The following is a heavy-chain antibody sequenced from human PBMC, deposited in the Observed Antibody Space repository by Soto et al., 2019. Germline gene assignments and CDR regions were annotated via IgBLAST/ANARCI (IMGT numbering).Heavy chain of an antibody. D-gene: IGHD6-13*01. CDR1: GGSISSYY. CDR2: IYYSGST. Sequence: PSETLSLTCTVSGGSISSYYWSWIRQPPGKGLEWIGYIYYSGSTNYNPSLKSRVTISVDTSKNQFSLKLSSVTAAYTAVYYCARALGRGSSWPLDYWGQGTLVTVSS. CDR3: ARALGRGSSWPLDY. J-gene: IGHJ4*02. V-gene: IGHV4-59*01.